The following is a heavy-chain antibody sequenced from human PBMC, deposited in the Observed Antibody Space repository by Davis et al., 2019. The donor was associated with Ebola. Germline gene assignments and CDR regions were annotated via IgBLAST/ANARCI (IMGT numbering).Heavy chain of an antibody. CDR3: AGGWPDYYYGMDV. J-gene: IGHJ6*02. V-gene: IGHV6-1*01. Sequence: QTLSLTCAISGDSVSSNSAAWNWIRQPPSRGLEWLGRTYYRSKWYTDYAVSVKSRITINPDTSKNQFSLQLKSLTPEDTAVYYCAGGWPDYYYGMDVWGQGTTVTVSS. CDR2: TYYRSKWYT. D-gene: IGHD6-19*01. CDR1: GDSVSSNSAA.